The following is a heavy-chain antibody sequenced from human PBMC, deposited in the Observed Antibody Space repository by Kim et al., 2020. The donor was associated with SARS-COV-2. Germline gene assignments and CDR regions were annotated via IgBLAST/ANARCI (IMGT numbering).Heavy chain of an antibody. D-gene: IGHD3-22*01. CDR3: ARRYYYDIRGAFDI. Sequence: SETLSLTCTVSGGSISSSSYYWGWIRQPPGKGLEWIGSIYYSGSTYYNPSLKSRVTISVDTSKNQFSLKLSSVTAADTAVYYCARRYYYDIRGAFDIWGQGTMVTVSS. CDR2: IYYSGST. CDR1: GGSISSSSYY. V-gene: IGHV4-39*01. J-gene: IGHJ3*02.